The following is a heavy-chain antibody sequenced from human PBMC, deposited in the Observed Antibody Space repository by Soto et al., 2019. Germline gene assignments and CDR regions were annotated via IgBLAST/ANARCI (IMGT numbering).Heavy chain of an antibody. J-gene: IGHJ6*03. CDR1: GFTFSSYG. CDR3: ARDGTVTPRPPYYYYYYYMDV. V-gene: IGHV3-33*01. D-gene: IGHD4-17*01. CDR2: IWYDGSNK. Sequence: GGSLRLSCAASGFTFSSYGMHWVRQAPGKGLEWVAVIWYDGSNKYYADSVKGRFTISRDNSKNTLYLQMNSLRAEDTAVYYCARDGTVTPRPPYYYYYYYMDVWGKGTTVTVSS.